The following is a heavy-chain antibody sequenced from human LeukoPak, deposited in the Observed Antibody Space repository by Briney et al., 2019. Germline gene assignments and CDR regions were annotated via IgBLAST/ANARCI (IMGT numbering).Heavy chain of an antibody. D-gene: IGHD3-22*01. V-gene: IGHV3-74*01. CDR1: GFTFSNYW. J-gene: IGHJ3*02. CDR3: ARDTDSFDAFDI. Sequence: AGGSLRLSCAASGFTFSNYWMHWVRQAPGKGLIWVSRINNDGSSRSYADSVKGRFTISRDNAKNTLYLQMNSLRAEDTAVYYCARDTDSFDAFDIWGQGTMVTVSS. CDR2: INNDGSSR.